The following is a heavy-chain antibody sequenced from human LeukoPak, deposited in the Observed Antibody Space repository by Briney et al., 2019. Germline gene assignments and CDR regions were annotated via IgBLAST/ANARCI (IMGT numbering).Heavy chain of an antibody. CDR2: INLGGST. V-gene: IGHV4-34*01. Sequence: SETLSLTCAVYGGPFVVSTGGWFGNPPGRGLRWLGEINLGGSTNYNPSLKSRVTISVDTSKNQFSLKLSSVTAADTAVYYCARERGSSGWYDGYYYYGMDVWGQGTTVTVS. CDR3: ARERGSSGWYDGYYYYGMDV. J-gene: IGHJ6*02. D-gene: IGHD6-19*01. CDR1: GGPFVVST.